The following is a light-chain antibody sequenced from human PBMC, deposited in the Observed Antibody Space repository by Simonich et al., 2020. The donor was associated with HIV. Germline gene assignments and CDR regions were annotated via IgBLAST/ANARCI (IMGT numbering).Light chain of an antibody. J-gene: IGKJ2*01. Sequence: DIQMTPSPSSLSASVGNRVTITCRASQGISNSLAWYQQKSGKAPKLLLYAASILESGVPSRFIGSGSGTDYTLTISSLQPEDFATYYCQQYNSAPYTFGQGTKLEIK. CDR3: QQYNSAPYT. V-gene: IGKV1-NL1*01. CDR1: QGISNS. CDR2: AAS.